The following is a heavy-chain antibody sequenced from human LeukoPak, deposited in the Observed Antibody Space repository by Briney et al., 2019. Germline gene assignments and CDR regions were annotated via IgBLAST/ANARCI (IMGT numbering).Heavy chain of an antibody. V-gene: IGHV3-43*01. J-gene: IGHJ5*02. Sequence: GGSLRLSCAASGLTFDDYTMHWVRHAPGKGLEWVSLISWDGGSTYYADSVKGRFTISRDNAKHSLYLQMNSVIAEDTAVYYCASITAAEIPWGQGTLVTVSS. CDR1: GLTFDDYT. CDR2: ISWDGGST. D-gene: IGHD6-13*01. CDR3: ASITAAEIP.